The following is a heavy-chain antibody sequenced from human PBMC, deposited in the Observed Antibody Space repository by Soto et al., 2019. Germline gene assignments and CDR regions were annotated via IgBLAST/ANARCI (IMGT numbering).Heavy chain of an antibody. CDR1: GYTFTGYY. CDR2: INPNSGGT. D-gene: IGHD6-19*01. CDR3: ARGWAVAESDYYYYMDV. Sequence: ASVKVSCKASGYTFTGYYMHWVRQAPGQGLEWMGWINPNSGGTNYAQKFQGWVTMTRDTSISTAYMELSRLRSDDTAVYYCARGWAVAESDYYYYMDVWGKGTTVTVSS. J-gene: IGHJ6*03. V-gene: IGHV1-2*04.